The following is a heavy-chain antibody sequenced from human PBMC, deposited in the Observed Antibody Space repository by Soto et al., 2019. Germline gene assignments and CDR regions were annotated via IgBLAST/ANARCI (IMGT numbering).Heavy chain of an antibody. CDR3: GKERRGSGWFVCSY. CDR1: GFTFTNYG. Sequence: GSLRHSCAAAGFTFTNYGMRWVRQAKGKGLEGVAGVSASGFDTSYADSVRGRFTISRDNSKDTLFLQMNSLRADDTAVYYCGKERRGSGWFVCSYWGQGIXVTVSS. J-gene: IGHJ4*02. CDR2: VSASGFDT. V-gene: IGHV3-23*01. D-gene: IGHD6-19*01.